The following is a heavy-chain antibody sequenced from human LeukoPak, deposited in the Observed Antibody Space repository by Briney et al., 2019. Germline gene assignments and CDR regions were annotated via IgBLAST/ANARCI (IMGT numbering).Heavy chain of an antibody. CDR3: ARDPGYSSSGEAFDY. V-gene: IGHV3-21*01. D-gene: IGHD6-13*01. J-gene: IGHJ4*02. Sequence: GGSLRLSCAASGFTFSSYSMSWVRQAPGKGLEWVSSISSSSSYIYYADSVKGRFTISRDNAKNSLYPQMNSLRAEDTAVYYCARDPGYSSSGEAFDYWGQGTLVTVSS. CDR1: GFTFSSYS. CDR2: ISSSSSYI.